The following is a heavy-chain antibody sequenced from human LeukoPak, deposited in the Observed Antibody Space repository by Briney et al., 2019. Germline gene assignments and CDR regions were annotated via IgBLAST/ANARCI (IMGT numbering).Heavy chain of an antibody. CDR1: GGSISSYY. CDR2: IYTSGST. Sequence: SETLSLTCTVSGGSISSYYWSWIRQPAGKGLEWIGRIYTSGSTNYSPSLKSRVTMSVDTSKNQFSLKLSSVTAADTAVYYCARSSAAAGPNDYWGQGTLVTVSS. CDR3: ARSSAAAGPNDY. V-gene: IGHV4-4*07. J-gene: IGHJ4*02. D-gene: IGHD6-13*01.